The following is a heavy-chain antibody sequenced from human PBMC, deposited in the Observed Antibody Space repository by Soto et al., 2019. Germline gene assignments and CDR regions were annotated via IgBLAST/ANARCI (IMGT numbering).Heavy chain of an antibody. J-gene: IGHJ5*02. Sequence: QVQLVQSGAEVKKPGASVKVSCKASGYTFSTYGFSWVRQAPGQGLEWMGWIGADNGDTNYAQNFQGRVTMTTDTSTTTSYMELRSLISDDTAAYFCARDWKGAEGFDPWGQGTLFTVSS. D-gene: IGHD1-1*01. CDR3: ARDWKGAEGFDP. V-gene: IGHV1-18*01. CDR1: GYTFSTYG. CDR2: IGADNGDT.